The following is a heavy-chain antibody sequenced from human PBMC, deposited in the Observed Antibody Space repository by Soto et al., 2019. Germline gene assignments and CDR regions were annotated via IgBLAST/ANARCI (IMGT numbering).Heavy chain of an antibody. CDR3: ASRAGGGGY. V-gene: IGHV3-53*01. CDR1: GFTVSNNY. J-gene: IGHJ4*02. D-gene: IGHD3-10*01. Sequence: EVQLVESGGGLIQPGGSLRLSCAVSGFTVSNNYMSWVRQAPGKGLEGVSVIYSGGYTAYGDSVKGRFTISRDNSKNTLYLQMKRLSAGATAGFFFASRAGGGGYWGQGTLVTVSS. CDR2: IYSGGYT.